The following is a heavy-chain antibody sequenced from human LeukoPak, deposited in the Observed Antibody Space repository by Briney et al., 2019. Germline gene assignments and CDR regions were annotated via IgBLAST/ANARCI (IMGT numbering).Heavy chain of an antibody. CDR1: RGTFSSYT. Sequence: SVKVSCNASRGTFSSYTISWVRQAPGQGLEWMGRIIPSLGTANYAQKFQGRVTITADESTSTAYMELSSLRSEDTAVYYCARLHCSSTSCYKGGCFDPWGQGTLVTVSS. V-gene: IGHV1-69*08. D-gene: IGHD2-2*02. CDR2: IIPSLGTA. CDR3: ARLHCSSTSCYKGGCFDP. J-gene: IGHJ5*02.